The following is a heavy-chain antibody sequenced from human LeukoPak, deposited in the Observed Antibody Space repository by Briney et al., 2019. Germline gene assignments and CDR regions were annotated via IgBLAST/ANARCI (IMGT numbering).Heavy chain of an antibody. CDR2: LNPNSGGT. CDR3: ARVWSGYYSFDP. CDR1: GYTFTGYY. V-gene: IGHV1-2*06. Sequence: ASVKVSCKASGYTFTGYYMHWVRQAPGQGLEWMGRLNPNSGGTNYAQKFQGRVTMTRDTSISTAYMELSRLRSDDTAVYYCARVWSGYYSFDPWGQGTLVTVSS. J-gene: IGHJ5*02. D-gene: IGHD3-3*01.